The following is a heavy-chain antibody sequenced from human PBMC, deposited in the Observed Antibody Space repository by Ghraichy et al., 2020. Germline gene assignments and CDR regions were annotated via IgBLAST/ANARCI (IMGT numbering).Heavy chain of an antibody. D-gene: IGHD6-19*01. CDR1: GYTLTELS. V-gene: IGHV1-24*01. CDR2: FDPEDGET. J-gene: IGHJ4*02. Sequence: ASVKVACKVSGYTLTELSMHWVRQAPGKGLEWMGGFDPEDGETIYAQKFQGRVTMTEDTSTDTAYMELSSLRSEDTAVYYCATVKYSSGWYQTDYWGQGTLVTVSS. CDR3: ATVKYSSGWYQTDY.